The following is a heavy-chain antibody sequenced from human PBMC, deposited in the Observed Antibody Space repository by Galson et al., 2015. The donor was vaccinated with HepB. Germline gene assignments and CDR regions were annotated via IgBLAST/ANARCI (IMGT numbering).Heavy chain of an antibody. V-gene: IGHV3-33*08. Sequence: SLRLSCAASGLTFDYYAMSWVRQAPGKGLEWVAVIKYDGNNKYYADSVKGRFTISRDSSKNTLYLQMNSLRGEDTAVYYCVRDLGRVTAIPFHWGQGTLVTVSS. CDR2: IKYDGNNK. J-gene: IGHJ4*02. CDR3: VRDLGRVTAIPFH. D-gene: IGHD2-21*02. CDR1: GLTFDYYA.